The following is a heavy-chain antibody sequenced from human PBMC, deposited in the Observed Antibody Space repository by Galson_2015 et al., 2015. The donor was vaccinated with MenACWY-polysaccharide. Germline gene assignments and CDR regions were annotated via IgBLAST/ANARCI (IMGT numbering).Heavy chain of an antibody. CDR1: GASISSGSHY. CDR3: AGAPARDTPVGDCDP. V-gene: IGHV4-31*11. J-gene: IGHJ5*02. Sequence: TLSLTCAVSGASISSGSHYWSWFRQYPGKNLEWIAYIYYNGRSNYNPSLRSRVSISMDMSKNQFSLNLGSVTAADTAVYFCAGAPARDTPVGDCDPPGQGTLVTVSS. D-gene: IGHD2-15*01. CDR2: IYYNGRS.